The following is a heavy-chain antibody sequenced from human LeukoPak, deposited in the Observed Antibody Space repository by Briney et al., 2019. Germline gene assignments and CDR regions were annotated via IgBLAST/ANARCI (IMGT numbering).Heavy chain of an antibody. D-gene: IGHD1-26*01. Sequence: SETLSLTCSVSGGSISSSTSYWGWIRQPPGKGLEWIGGIYSTGNTYYNPSLNSRVTISVDTSKNRFSLKLSSVTATDTAVYYCARRSGSYFSSYFDYWGQGTLVTVSS. CDR1: GGSISSSTSY. CDR2: IYSTGNT. V-gene: IGHV4-39*01. CDR3: ARRSGSYFSSYFDY. J-gene: IGHJ4*02.